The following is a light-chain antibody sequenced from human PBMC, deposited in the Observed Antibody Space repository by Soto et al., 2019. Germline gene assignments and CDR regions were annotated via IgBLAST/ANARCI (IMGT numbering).Light chain of an antibody. CDR3: CSYAGSGTHV. J-gene: IGLJ1*01. CDR1: SSDVGGYNF. V-gene: IGLV2-11*01. Sequence: QSALTQPRSVSGSPGQSVTISCTGTSSDVGGYNFVSWYQQHPGKAPKLMIYDVSKRPSGVPDRFSASKSGNRASLTISGLQAEDEADYYCCSYAGSGTHVFGGGTKLTVL. CDR2: DVS.